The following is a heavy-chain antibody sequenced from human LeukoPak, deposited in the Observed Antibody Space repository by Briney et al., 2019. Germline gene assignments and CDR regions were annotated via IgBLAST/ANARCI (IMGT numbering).Heavy chain of an antibody. CDR3: ASRSHYGGNEGPNAFDI. CDR2: IYYSGST. CDR1: GGSISSYY. J-gene: IGHJ3*02. V-gene: IGHV4-59*01. D-gene: IGHD4-23*01. Sequence: PSETLSLTCTVSGGSISSYYWSWIRQPPGKGLEWIGYIYYSGSTDYNPSLKSRVTISVDTSKNQFSLKLSSVTAADTAVYYCASRSHYGGNEGPNAFDIWGQGTMVTVSS.